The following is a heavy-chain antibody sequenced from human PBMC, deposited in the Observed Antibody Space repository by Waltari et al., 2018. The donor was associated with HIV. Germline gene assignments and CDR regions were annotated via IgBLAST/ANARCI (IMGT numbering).Heavy chain of an antibody. CDR2: IYYSGST. V-gene: IGHV4-59*01. CDR3: ARVRIRDLALDY. Sequence: QVQLQESGPGLVKPSETLSLTCTVSGGSISSYYWSWIRQPPGKGLEWIGYIYYSGSTNYNPSLKSRVTISVDTSKNQFSLKLSSVTAADTAVYYCARVRIRDLALDYWGQGTLVTVSS. J-gene: IGHJ4*02. CDR1: GGSISSYY. D-gene: IGHD1-20*01.